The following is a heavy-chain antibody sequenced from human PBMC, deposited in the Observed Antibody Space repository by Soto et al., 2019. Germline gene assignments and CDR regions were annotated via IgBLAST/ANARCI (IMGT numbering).Heavy chain of an antibody. CDR1: GVSVSSNRAA. D-gene: IGHD6-13*01. Sequence: SQPLSRTCAISGVSVSSNRAAWNCNRQSPSRGLEWLGRTYYRSKWYNDYAVSVKSRITINPDTSKNQFSLQLNSVTPEDTAVYYCARDLGSDQGRYSSRSYGGYYGMDVWGRGTTVTVSS. V-gene: IGHV6-1*01. CDR3: ARDLGSDQGRYSSRSYGGYYGMDV. J-gene: IGHJ6*02. CDR2: TYYRSKWYN.